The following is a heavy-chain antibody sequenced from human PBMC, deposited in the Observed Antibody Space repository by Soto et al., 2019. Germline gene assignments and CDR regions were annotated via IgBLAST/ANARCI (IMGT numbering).Heavy chain of an antibody. CDR3: ARPSDSGDYDWFFDL. CDR1: GFTFSDSA. V-gene: IGHV3-73*02. CDR2: IRKKVNDYAT. J-gene: IGHJ2*01. D-gene: IGHD4-17*01. Sequence: QLVESGGGLVQHGGSLKISCAASGFTFSDSALHWVRQASGKGLEWVGRIRKKVNDYATIYAASVKGRFTISRDDSKNTAYLQMNSLKPEDTAVYYCARPSDSGDYDWFFDLWGRGTLVTVSS.